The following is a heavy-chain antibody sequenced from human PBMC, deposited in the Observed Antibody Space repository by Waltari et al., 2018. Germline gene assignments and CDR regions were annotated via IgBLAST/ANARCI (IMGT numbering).Heavy chain of an antibody. CDR1: GFTFSKYS. V-gene: IGHV3-48*04. CDR2: IISSSSSK. Sequence: EVQLLESGGGLVQPGGSMSSSCVASGFTFSKYSMNWVRQAPGKVLEWVSNIISSSSSKEYADSVEGRFTVSRDNAKNTLYLQMNNLRAEDTAVYYCTRGAFDSWGQGTLVTVSS. CDR3: TRGAFDS. J-gene: IGHJ4*02.